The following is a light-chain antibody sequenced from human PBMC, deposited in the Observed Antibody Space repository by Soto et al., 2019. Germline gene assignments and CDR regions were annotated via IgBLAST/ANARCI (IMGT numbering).Light chain of an antibody. V-gene: IGKV3-20*01. CDR3: QHFASSPL. J-gene: IGKJ2*01. CDR2: AAC. Sequence: EIVLTQSPGTLSFSPGERATLSCRASQSVNSRNLAWYQQKPGQAPRLLFYAACSRSTGIPDRLSGSGSGTDFTLTISLLEPDDFAVYYCQHFASSPLFGLGTKLEIK. CDR1: QSVNSRN.